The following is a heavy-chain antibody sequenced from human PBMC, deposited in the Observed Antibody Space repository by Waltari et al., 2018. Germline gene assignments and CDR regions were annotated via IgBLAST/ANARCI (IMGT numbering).Heavy chain of an antibody. CDR1: GGSISSGGYY. CDR2: IYYSGST. Sequence: QVQLQESGPGLVKPSQTLSLTCTVSGGSISSGGYYWRWIRQPPGKGLEWIGYIYYSGSTEYNPSLKSRVTRSVDTSKNQFALKLSSVPAADTAVYYCARDKGVGHRYYYYYMDVWGKGTTVTVSS. D-gene: IGHD1-26*01. J-gene: IGHJ6*03. V-gene: IGHV4-31*03. CDR3: ARDKGVGHRYYYYYMDV.